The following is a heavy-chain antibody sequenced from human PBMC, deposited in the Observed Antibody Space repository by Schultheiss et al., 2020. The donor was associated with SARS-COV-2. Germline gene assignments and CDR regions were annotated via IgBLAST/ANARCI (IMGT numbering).Heavy chain of an antibody. CDR3: AKAGQLLSGTVIMDYYYMDV. Sequence: RGSLRLSCAASGFTFSSYAMSWVRQAPGKGLEWVSAISGSGGSTYYADSVKGRFTISRDNSKNTLYLQMNSLRAEDTAVYYCAKAGQLLSGTVIMDYYYMDVWGKGTTVTVSS. CDR1: GFTFSSYA. V-gene: IGHV3-23*01. J-gene: IGHJ6*03. CDR2: ISGSGGST. D-gene: IGHD2-2*01.